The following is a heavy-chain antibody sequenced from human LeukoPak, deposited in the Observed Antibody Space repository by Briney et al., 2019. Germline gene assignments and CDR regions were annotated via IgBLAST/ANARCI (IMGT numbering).Heavy chain of an antibody. V-gene: IGHV4-59*01. J-gene: IGHJ4*02. D-gene: IGHD1-26*01. Sequence: SETLSLTCTVSGGSISSYYWSWIRQPPGKGLEWIGYIYYSGSTNYNPSLKSRVTIPLDASKNQSSLKLSSVTAADTALYYCARAALTMGATKFDYWGQGTLVTVSS. CDR2: IYYSGST. CDR3: ARAALTMGATKFDY. CDR1: GGSISSYY.